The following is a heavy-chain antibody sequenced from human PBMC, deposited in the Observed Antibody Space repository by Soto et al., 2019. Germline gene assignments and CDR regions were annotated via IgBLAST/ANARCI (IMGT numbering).Heavy chain of an antibody. CDR1: GGSFSGYY. CDR3: ARGPRRGYSYGPLGY. D-gene: IGHD5-18*01. Sequence: PSETLSLTCAVYGGSFSGYYWSRIRQPPGKGLEWIGEINHSGSTNYNPSLKSRVTISVDTSKNQFSLKLSSVTAADTAVYYCARGPRRGYSYGPLGYWGQGTLVTVSS. CDR2: INHSGST. J-gene: IGHJ4*02. V-gene: IGHV4-34*01.